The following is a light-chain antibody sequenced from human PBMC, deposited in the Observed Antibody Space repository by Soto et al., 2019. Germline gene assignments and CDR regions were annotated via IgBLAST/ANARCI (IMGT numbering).Light chain of an antibody. CDR2: AAS. CDR1: QDIRYD. J-gene: IGKJ1*01. V-gene: IGKV1-6*01. Sequence: AIQMTQSPASLSASVGDRVTITCRASQDIRYDLGWYQHKPGRAPKLLIYAASTLQSEVPSRFSGSGSGTDFTLTISSLQPVDFAAYYCLQDYTYPWTFGQGTKVEIK. CDR3: LQDYTYPWT.